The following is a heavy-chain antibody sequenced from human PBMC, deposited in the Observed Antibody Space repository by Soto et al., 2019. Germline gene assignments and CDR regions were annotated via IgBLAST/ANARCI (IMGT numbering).Heavy chain of an antibody. CDR2: IIPIFGTT. J-gene: IGHJ5*02. CDR3: AKDGGADGYFGNWLDP. CDR1: GGTFSNYA. D-gene: IGHD5-12*01. Sequence: QVRLVQSGAEVKKPGSSVKVSCKASGGTFSNYAITWVRQAPGQGLEWVGRIIPIFGTTNVAQKFQGRVTITADESTTTANMELSGLRSDDTAVYYCAKDGGADGYFGNWLDPWGQGTLVTVSS. V-gene: IGHV1-69*15.